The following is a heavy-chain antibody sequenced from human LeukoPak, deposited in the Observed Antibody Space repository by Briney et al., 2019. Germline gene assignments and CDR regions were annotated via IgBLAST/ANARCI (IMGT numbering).Heavy chain of an antibody. J-gene: IGHJ6*02. Sequence: GGSLRLSCAASGFTFSSYSMNWVRQAPGKGLEWVAVISYDGSNKYYADSVKGRFTISRDNSKNTLYLQMNSLRAEDTAVYYCARHPYYDFWSGYYIYYGMDVWGQGTTVTVSS. D-gene: IGHD3-3*01. CDR3: ARHPYYDFWSGYYIYYGMDV. CDR1: GFTFSSYS. V-gene: IGHV3-30*03. CDR2: ISYDGSNK.